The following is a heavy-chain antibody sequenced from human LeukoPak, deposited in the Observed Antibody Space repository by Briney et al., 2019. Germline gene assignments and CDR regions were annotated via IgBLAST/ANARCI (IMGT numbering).Heavy chain of an antibody. D-gene: IGHD4-23*01. Sequence: GGSLRLSCAASGFTFSDYYMTWIRQAPGKGLEWVSYVNSRGNTIFYADSVKGRFTISRDNAKNSLYLQMNSLRAEDTAVYYCARDGPTTVVIQAPDYWGQGTLVTVSS. J-gene: IGHJ4*02. CDR3: ARDGPTTVVIQAPDY. CDR1: GFTFSDYY. V-gene: IGHV3-11*04. CDR2: VNSRGNTI.